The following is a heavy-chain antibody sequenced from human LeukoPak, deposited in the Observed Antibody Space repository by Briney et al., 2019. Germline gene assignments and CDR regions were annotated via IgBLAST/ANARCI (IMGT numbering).Heavy chain of an antibody. Sequence: PGGSLRPSCAASGFTFSSYWMHWVRQAPGKGLVWISRINSDGSITSYADSVKGRFTISRDNAKNTLYLQMNSLRAEDTAVYYCAKDKNKAVAGRSSFDYWGQGTLVTVSS. CDR1: GFTFSSYW. CDR2: INSDGSIT. D-gene: IGHD6-19*01. CDR3: AKDKNKAVAGRSSFDY. V-gene: IGHV3-74*01. J-gene: IGHJ4*02.